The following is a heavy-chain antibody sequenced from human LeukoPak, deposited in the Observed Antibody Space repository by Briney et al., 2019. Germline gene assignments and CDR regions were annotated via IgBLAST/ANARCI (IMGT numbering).Heavy chain of an antibody. Sequence: SETLSLTCTVSGGSVSSYYWSWIRQPPGKGLEWIGYIYYSGSTNYNPSLKSRVTISVDTSKNQFSLKLSSVTAADTAVYYCARLHYDFWGVNYYYYMDVWGKGTTVTVSS. CDR2: IYYSGST. D-gene: IGHD3-3*01. CDR1: GGSVSSYY. J-gene: IGHJ6*03. CDR3: ARLHYDFWGVNYYYYMDV. V-gene: IGHV4-59*02.